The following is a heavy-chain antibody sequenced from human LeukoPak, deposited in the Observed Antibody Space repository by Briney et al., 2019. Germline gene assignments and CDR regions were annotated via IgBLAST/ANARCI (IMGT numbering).Heavy chain of an antibody. Sequence: PSETLSLTCAVSGYSISSGYYWGWIRQPPGKGLEGIGSIYHSGSTYYNPSLKSRVTISVDTSKNQFSLKLSSVPAADTAVYYCAREGVAVAGTPSGYWGQGTLVTVSS. J-gene: IGHJ4*02. CDR3: AREGVAVAGTPSGY. D-gene: IGHD6-19*01. CDR1: GYSISSGYY. CDR2: IYHSGST. V-gene: IGHV4-38-2*02.